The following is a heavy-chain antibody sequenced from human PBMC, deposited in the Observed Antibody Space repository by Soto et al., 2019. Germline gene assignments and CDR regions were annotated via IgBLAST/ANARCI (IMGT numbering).Heavy chain of an antibody. V-gene: IGHV1-18*01. J-gene: IGHJ4*02. CDR3: ARDPLDYGDYSPHFDY. D-gene: IGHD4-17*01. CDR2: ISAYTGNT. Sequence: QVQLVQSGAEVKKPGASVKVSCKASGDTVTSYGISWVRHAPGQGLEWMGWISAYTGNTNYAQKLQGRVTMTTDTSTSTAYMELRSLRSDDTAGYYLARDPLDYGDYSPHFDYLCQGTLVTVSS. CDR1: GDTVTSYG.